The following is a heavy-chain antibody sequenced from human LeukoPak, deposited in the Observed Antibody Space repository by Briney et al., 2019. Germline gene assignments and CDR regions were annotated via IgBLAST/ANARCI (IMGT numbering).Heavy chain of an antibody. J-gene: IGHJ3*02. CDR1: GFTFSDYY. CDR2: ISGSGDNI. V-gene: IGHV3-11*01. D-gene: IGHD3-22*01. Sequence: GGSLRLSCAASGFTFSDYYMSWIRQAPGKGLEWLSYISGSGDNIYYADSVKGRFTISRDNTKNSLYLQLSSLRAEDTAVYYCSRPLWGYYDSSGYYPDAFDIWGQGTMVTVSS. CDR3: SRPLWGYYDSSGYYPDAFDI.